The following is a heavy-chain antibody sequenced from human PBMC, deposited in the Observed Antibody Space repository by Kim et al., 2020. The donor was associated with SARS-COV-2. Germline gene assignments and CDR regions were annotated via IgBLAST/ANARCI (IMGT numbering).Heavy chain of an antibody. Sequence: ASVKVSCKASGYTFSNYDINWVRQATGQGLEWMGWMSPNSGNTGYAQKFQGRVTMTRNTSTSTAYMDLSSLRSEDTAVYYCARGPAWNGGPYYFDYWGRGTLVTVSS. J-gene: IGHJ4*02. CDR2: MSPNSGNT. CDR1: GYTFSNYD. V-gene: IGHV1-8*01. CDR3: ARGPAWNGGPYYFDY. D-gene: IGHD1-1*01.